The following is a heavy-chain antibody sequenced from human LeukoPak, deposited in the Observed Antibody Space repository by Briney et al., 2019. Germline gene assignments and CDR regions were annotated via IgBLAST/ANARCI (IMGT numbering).Heavy chain of an antibody. J-gene: IGHJ6*03. Sequence: SVKVSCKASGGTFSSYAISWVRRAPGRGLEWMGGIIPIFGTANYAQKFQGRVTITTDESTSTAYMELSSLRSEDTAVYYCARGRDYAPDYYYYYYMDVWGKGTTVTVSS. D-gene: IGHD4-17*01. V-gene: IGHV1-69*05. CDR2: IIPIFGTA. CDR1: GGTFSSYA. CDR3: ARGRDYAPDYYYYYYMDV.